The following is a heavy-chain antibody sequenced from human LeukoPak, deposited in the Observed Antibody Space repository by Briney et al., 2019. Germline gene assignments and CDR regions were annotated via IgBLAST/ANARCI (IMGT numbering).Heavy chain of an antibody. Sequence: PSETLSLTCTVSGGSISSSSYYWGWIRQPPGKGLEWIGSIYYSGSTYYNPSLKSRVTISVDTSKNQFSLNLSSVTAADTAVYYCARVDIAVVPSANFDYWGQGTLVAVSS. V-gene: IGHV4-39*07. CDR3: ARVDIAVVPSANFDY. CDR2: IYYSGST. CDR1: GGSISSSSYY. J-gene: IGHJ4*02. D-gene: IGHD2-15*01.